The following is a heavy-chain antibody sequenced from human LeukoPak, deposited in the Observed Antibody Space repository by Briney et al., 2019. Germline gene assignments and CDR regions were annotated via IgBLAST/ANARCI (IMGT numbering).Heavy chain of an antibody. CDR3: AKEAEPLAGYFDY. CDR2: IRYDGSNK. D-gene: IGHD1-14*01. J-gene: IGHJ4*02. Sequence: GGSLRLTCAASGFTFSSYGMHWVRHAPGKGLEWVAFIRYDGSNKYYADSVRGRFTISRDNSKNTLYLQMNSLRAEDTAVYYCAKEAEPLAGYFDYWGQGTLVTVSS. V-gene: IGHV3-30*02. CDR1: GFTFSSYG.